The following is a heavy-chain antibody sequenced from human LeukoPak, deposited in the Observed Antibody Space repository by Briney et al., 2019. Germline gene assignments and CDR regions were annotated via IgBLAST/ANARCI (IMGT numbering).Heavy chain of an antibody. CDR1: GASISSSSYY. CDR3: ARDRLRWPKIDY. J-gene: IGHJ4*02. D-gene: IGHD4-23*01. V-gene: IGHV4-39*07. Sequence: SETLSLTCTVSGASISSSSYYWGWIRQPPGKGLEWIGSIYYSVTTYYNPSLKSRVTISVDTSKNQFSLKLSSVTAADTAVYYCARDRLRWPKIDYWGQGTLVTVSS. CDR2: IYYSVTT.